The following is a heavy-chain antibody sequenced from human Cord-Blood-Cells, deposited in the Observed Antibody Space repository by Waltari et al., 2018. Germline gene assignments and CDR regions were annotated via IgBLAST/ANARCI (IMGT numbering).Heavy chain of an antibody. D-gene: IGHD1-1*01. J-gene: IGHJ2*01. V-gene: IGHV3-21*01. CDR1: GFTFSSYS. CDR3: ARDFHWKLYWYFDL. Sequence: EVQLVESGGGLVKPGGSLRLSCAASGFTFSSYSMNWVRQAPGKGLEWVSDSSSSSSYIYYADAVKGRFTITRDNAKNSLYLQMNSLRAEDTAVYYCARDFHWKLYWYFDLWGRGTLVTVSS. CDR2: SSSSSSYI.